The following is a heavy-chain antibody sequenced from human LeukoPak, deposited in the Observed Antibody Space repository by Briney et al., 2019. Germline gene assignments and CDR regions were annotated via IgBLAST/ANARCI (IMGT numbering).Heavy chain of an antibody. CDR1: GGSLSSSTSY. CDR2: IYYSGST. D-gene: IGHD3-3*01. Sequence: SETLSLTCTVSGGSLSSSTSYWGCIRQPPGKGLEWIGNIYYSGSTYYNPSLKSRVTISVDTSKNQFSLKLSSVTAADTAVYYCARDLEVMPQDDDFWSGYYYMDVWGKGTTVTVSS. CDR3: ARDLEVMPQDDDFWSGYYYMDV. J-gene: IGHJ6*03. V-gene: IGHV4-39*02.